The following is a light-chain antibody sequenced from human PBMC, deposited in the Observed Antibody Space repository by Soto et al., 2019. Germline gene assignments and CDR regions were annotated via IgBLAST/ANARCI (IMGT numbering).Light chain of an antibody. V-gene: IGKV3-20*01. CDR2: GAS. CDR3: QQYGSSLPWT. J-gene: IGKJ1*01. CDR1: QSVSYSY. Sequence: EIVLTQSPGTLSLSPGERATLSCRAGQSVSYSYLAWYQQRPGQAPRLLIYGASTRATGIPDRFSGSGSGREFPLTISRLEPEDFAVYYCQQYGSSLPWTFGEGTRVEMK.